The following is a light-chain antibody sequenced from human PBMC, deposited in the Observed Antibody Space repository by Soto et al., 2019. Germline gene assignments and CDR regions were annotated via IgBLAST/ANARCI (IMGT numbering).Light chain of an antibody. CDR3: SSFTSNYTLEV. CDR2: QVT. Sequence: QSALTQPASVSGSPGQSITISCTGTSSDVGSYTRVSWYQQHPGKAPKLMISQVTNRPSGVSNRFSGSKSGNTASLTISGLPAEDEADYYCSSFTSNYTLEVFGGGTKLTVL. V-gene: IGLV2-14*01. CDR1: SSDVGSYTR. J-gene: IGLJ2*01.